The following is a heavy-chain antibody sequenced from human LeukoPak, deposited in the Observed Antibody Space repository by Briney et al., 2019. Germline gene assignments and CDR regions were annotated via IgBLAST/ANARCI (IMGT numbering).Heavy chain of an antibody. J-gene: IGHJ6*04. CDR2: IYSGGST. CDR3: ARVGGSSWYDYYYYGMDV. CDR1: GFTVSSNF. V-gene: IGHV3-53*01. D-gene: IGHD6-13*01. Sequence: PGGSLRLSCAASGFTVSSNFLSWVRQAPGKGLEWDSVIYSGGSTYYADSVKGRFTISRDNSKNTLYLQMNSLRAEDTAVYYCARVGGSSWYDYYYYGMDVWGKGTTVTVSS.